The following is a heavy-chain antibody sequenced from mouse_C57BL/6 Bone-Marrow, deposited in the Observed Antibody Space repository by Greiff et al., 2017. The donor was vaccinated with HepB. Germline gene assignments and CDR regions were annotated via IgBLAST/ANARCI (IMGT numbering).Heavy chain of an antibody. D-gene: IGHD1-1*01. CDR3: AAYYYGSSYLLFAY. CDR2: INPNYGTT. Sequence: PFSSFTLSFPSSFYSFTYYNMNCFNQSNGKSLEWIGVINPNYGTTSYNQKFKGKATLTVDQSSSTAYMQLNSLTSEDSAVYYCAAYYYGSSYLLFAYWGQGTLVTVSA. CDR1: FYSFTYYN. V-gene: IGHV1-39*01. J-gene: IGHJ3*01.